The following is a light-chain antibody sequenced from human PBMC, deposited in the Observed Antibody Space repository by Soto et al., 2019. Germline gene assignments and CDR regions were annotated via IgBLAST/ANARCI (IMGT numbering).Light chain of an antibody. CDR1: QSVGSY. CDR2: DAS. CDR3: QQRSDWPST. J-gene: IGKJ4*01. Sequence: EIVLTQSPGTLSLPPGDRATLSCRASQSVGSYLGWYQQRPGQAPRLLIYDASNRATGIPARFSGSGSGTDFTLTISSLEPEDFAVYYCQQRSDWPSTFGGGTKVDIK. V-gene: IGKV3-11*01.